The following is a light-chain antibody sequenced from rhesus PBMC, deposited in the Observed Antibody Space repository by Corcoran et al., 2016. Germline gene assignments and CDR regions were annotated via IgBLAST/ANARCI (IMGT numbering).Light chain of an antibody. CDR1: QSISSW. CDR2: KAS. Sequence: DIQMTQSPSSLSASVGDTVTITCRASQSISSWVAWYKQKPGKAPKVLIYKASSLQSGVPSRFSGGGSGTDFTLTIGILQSEDFATYYFQQSTNSPYSFGQGTKVEIK. V-gene: IGKV1-22*01. J-gene: IGKJ2*01. CDR3: QQSTNSPYS.